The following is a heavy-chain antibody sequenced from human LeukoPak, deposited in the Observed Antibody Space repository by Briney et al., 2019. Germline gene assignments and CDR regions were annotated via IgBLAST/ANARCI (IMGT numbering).Heavy chain of an antibody. J-gene: IGHJ4*02. V-gene: IGHV4-38-2*01. CDR3: GTSDSGSIFGVVISF. Sequence: PSETLSLTCDVSGYSISSGHYWGWIRPPPGKGLEWIGSLSDGGTPDYNPSLKSRVSMSIDTSKNQFSLRLRSLTAAGTAIYYCGTSDSGSIFGVVISFWGQGTLVTVSS. CDR2: LSDGGTP. CDR1: GYSISSGHY. D-gene: IGHD3-3*02.